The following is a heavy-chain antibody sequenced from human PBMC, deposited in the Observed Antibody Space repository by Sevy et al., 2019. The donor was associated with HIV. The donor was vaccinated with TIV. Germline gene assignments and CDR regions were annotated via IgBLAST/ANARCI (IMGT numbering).Heavy chain of an antibody. CDR2: IRGSGGST. V-gene: IGHV3-23*01. D-gene: IGHD3-22*01. J-gene: IGHJ6*02. Sequence: GGSLRLSCAASGFTFSSYAMSWVRHAPGKGLEWVSTIRGSGGSTYYADSVKGRFTISRDNSKNTLYFQMNSLRAEDTAVYYCHGDYDSSQLASYYYYGMDVWGQGTTVTVSS. CDR3: HGDYDSSQLASYYYYGMDV. CDR1: GFTFSSYA.